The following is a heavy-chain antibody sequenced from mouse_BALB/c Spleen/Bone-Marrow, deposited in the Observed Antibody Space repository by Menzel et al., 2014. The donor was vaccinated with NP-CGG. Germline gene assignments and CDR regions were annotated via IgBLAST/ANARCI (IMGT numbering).Heavy chain of an antibody. CDR2: ISNLAYSI. D-gene: IGHD2-2*01. CDR1: GFNFSDYR. CDR3: TRDRGYDGGYYFDY. Sequence: EVKLVESGGGVVQPGGSRKLSCAASGFNFSDYRMAWVRLAPGKGPEWVAFISNLAYSIYYADTVTGRFTISRENAKNTLYLEMSSLRFEDTAMYYCTRDRGYDGGYYFDYWGQGTTLTVSS. J-gene: IGHJ2*01. V-gene: IGHV5-15*02.